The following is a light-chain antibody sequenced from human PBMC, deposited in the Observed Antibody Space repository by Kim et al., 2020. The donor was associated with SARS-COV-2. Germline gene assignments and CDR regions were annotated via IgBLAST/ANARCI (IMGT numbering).Light chain of an antibody. Sequence: ELTQPPSASGTPGQTVTISCSGRRSNVGNNPVTWFQQVPGTAPKLLMSNDNRRPSGVPDRFSASKSGTSASLVISGLQSEDEAVYYCGSWDDSLSGRVFGGGTQLTVL. CDR2: NDN. V-gene: IGLV1-44*01. J-gene: IGLJ3*02. CDR3: GSWDDSLSGRV. CDR1: RSNVGNNP.